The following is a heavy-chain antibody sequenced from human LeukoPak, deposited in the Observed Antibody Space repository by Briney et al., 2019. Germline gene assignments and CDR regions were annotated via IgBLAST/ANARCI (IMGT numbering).Heavy chain of an antibody. J-gene: IGHJ5*02. Sequence: SSETLSLTCAVYGGSFSGYYWSWIRQPPGKGLEWIGEINHSGSTNYNPSLKSRVTISVDTSKNQFSLKLSSVTAADTAVYYCARGLRRWIDPWGQGTLVTVSS. CDR3: ARGLRRWIDP. CDR2: INHSGST. D-gene: IGHD6-6*01. V-gene: IGHV4-34*01. CDR1: GGSFSGYY.